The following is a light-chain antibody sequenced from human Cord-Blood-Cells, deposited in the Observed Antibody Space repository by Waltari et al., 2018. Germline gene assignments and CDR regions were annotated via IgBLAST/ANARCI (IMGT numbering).Light chain of an antibody. CDR1: QYISNY. J-gene: IGKJ2*01. CDR3: QQYDNLLPYT. Sequence: DIQMTQSPSSLSASVGDRVTITCQASQYISNYLNWYQQKPGKAPKLLIYDASNLETGVPSRFSGSGSGTDFTFTISSLQPEDIATYYCQQYDNLLPYTFGQGTKLEIK. CDR2: DAS. V-gene: IGKV1-33*01.